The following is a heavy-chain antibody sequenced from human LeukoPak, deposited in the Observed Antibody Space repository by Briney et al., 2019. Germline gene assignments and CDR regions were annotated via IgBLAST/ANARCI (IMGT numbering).Heavy chain of an antibody. V-gene: IGHV1-18*01. CDR3: ARVVTMVRGVIRWFDP. CDR2: ISAYNGNT. D-gene: IGHD3-10*01. J-gene: IGHJ5*02. Sequence: ASVKVSCKASGYTFTSYGISWVRQAPGQGLECMGWISAYNGNTNYAQKLQGRVTMTTDTSTSTAYMELRSLRSDDTAVYYCARVVTMVRGVIRWFDPWGQGTLVTVSS. CDR1: GYTFTSYG.